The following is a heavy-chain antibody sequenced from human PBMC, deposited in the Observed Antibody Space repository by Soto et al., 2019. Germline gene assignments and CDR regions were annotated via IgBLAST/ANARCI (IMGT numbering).Heavy chain of an antibody. CDR3: ARRYSGRMGSLSFDP. V-gene: IGHV5-51*01. J-gene: IGHJ5*02. CDR1: GYSFTSYW. D-gene: IGHD5-12*01. Sequence: EVQLVQSGAEVKKPGESLKISCKGSGYSFTSYWIGWVRQMPGKGLEWMGIIYPGDSDTRYSPSFQGQVTISGDKSISTAYLQWSSLQAPDPAMYYCARRYSGRMGSLSFDPWGQGTLGTVSS. CDR2: IYPGDSDT.